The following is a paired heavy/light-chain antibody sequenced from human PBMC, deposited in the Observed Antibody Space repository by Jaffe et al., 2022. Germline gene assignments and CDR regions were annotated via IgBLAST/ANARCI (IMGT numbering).Heavy chain of an antibody. CDR3: ARENRQRSPPIHAFDI. Sequence: EVQLVESGGGLVQPGGSLRLSCAASGFTISSYEMNWVRQAPGKGLEWVSYINTSGRNIYYADSVKGRFTISRDTAKNSLYLQVNSLRAEDTAVYYCARENRQRSPPIHAFDIWGQGTMVTVSS. CDR1: GFTISSYE. V-gene: IGHV3-48*03. J-gene: IGHJ3*02. CDR2: INTSGRNI.
Light chain of an antibody. CDR3: MQALQTPT. CDR2: LGS. Sequence: DIVMTQSPLSLPVTPGEPASISCRSSQSLLHSDGYNYLDWYLQKPGQSPQLLIYLGSNRASGVPDRFSGSGSGTDFTLKINRVEAEDVGVYYCMQALQTPTFGQGTKLEIK. V-gene: IGKV2-28*01. J-gene: IGKJ2*01. CDR1: QSLLHSDGYNY.